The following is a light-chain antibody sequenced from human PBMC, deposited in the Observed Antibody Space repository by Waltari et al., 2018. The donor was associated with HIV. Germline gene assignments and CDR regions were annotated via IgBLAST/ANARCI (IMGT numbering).Light chain of an antibody. J-gene: IGKJ2*01. CDR3: QQYGSSPPYT. CDR1: QSVSSNY. CDR2: GAS. Sequence: EIVLKQSPGTLSLSPGERATPSCRASQSVSSNYLAWYQQKPGQAPRLLIYGASSRATGIPDRFSGSGSGTDFALTISRLEPEDFAVYYCQQYGSSPPYTFGQGTKLEIK. V-gene: IGKV3-20*01.